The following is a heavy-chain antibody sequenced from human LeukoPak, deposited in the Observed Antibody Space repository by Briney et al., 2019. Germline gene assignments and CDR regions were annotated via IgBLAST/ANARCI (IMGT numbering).Heavy chain of an antibody. V-gene: IGHV3-23*01. CDR2: ISGSGGST. CDR3: AREYYGDYVGYYYYYMDV. D-gene: IGHD4-17*01. Sequence: GGSLRLSCAASGFTFSIYAMTWVRQAPGKGLEWVSGISGSGGSTYYADSVKGRFTISRDNSKNTLYLQMNSLRAEDTAVYYCAREYYGDYVGYYYYYMDVWGKGTTVTISS. J-gene: IGHJ6*03. CDR1: GFTFSIYA.